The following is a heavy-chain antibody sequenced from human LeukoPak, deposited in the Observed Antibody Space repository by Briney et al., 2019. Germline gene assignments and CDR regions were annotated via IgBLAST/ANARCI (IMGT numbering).Heavy chain of an antibody. CDR3: ARAGYSSSWLLY. Sequence: GGSLRLSCAASGFNFSSYEMNWVRQAPGKGLEWVSAISSGGRTIYYADSVKGRFTISRDNAKNSLYLQMNSLKAEDTAIYYCARAGYSSSWLLYWGQGTLVTVSS. CDR1: GFNFSSYE. J-gene: IGHJ4*02. V-gene: IGHV3-48*03. CDR2: ISSGGRTI. D-gene: IGHD6-13*01.